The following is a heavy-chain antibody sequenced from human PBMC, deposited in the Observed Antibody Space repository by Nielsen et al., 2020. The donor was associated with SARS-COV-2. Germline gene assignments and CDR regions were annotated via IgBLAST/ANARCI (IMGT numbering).Heavy chain of an antibody. D-gene: IGHD3-3*01. CDR1: GFTFSSTY. CDR3: AGGADFWSGTQKYYMDV. Sequence: GESLKISCSASGFTFSSTYMDWVRQAPGQGLVWVSRINPSGSGTAYADSVKGRFAVSRDNAENTVVLQIHSLRFEDTAVYYCAGGADFWSGTQKYYMDVWGKGTTVIVSS. J-gene: IGHJ6*03. V-gene: IGHV3-74*01. CDR2: INPSGSGT.